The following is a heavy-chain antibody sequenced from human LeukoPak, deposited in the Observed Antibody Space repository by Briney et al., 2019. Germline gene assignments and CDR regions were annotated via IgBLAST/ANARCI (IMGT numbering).Heavy chain of an antibody. D-gene: IGHD3-3*01. CDR2: IYSGGST. J-gene: IGHJ4*02. CDR3: ARDSLDFWSGYLGAYYY. Sequence: GGSLRLSCAASGFTVSSNYMSWVRQAPGKGLEWVSVIYSGGSTYYADSVKGRFTISRDNSKNTLYLQMNSQRAEDTAVYYCARDSLDFWSGYLGAYYYWGQGTLVTVSS. CDR1: GFTVSSNY. V-gene: IGHV3-66*02.